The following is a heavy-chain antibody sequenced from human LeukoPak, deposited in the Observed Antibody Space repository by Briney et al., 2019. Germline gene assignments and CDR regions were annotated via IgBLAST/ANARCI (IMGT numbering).Heavy chain of an antibody. CDR1: GVSISSYW. Sequence: SETLFLTCTVSGVSISSYWWSWIRQPAGKGLEWIGHISTIGSTIYNPSLKSRVTISGNKSKSQFSLKLSSVTAADTAVYYCARFVSAFDIWGQGTVVTVSS. V-gene: IGHV4-4*07. CDR3: ARFVSAFDI. D-gene: IGHD5/OR15-5a*01. CDR2: ISTIGST. J-gene: IGHJ3*02.